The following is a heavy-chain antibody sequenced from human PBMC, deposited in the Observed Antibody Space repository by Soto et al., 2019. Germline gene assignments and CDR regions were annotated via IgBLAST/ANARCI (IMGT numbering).Heavy chain of an antibody. CDR1: GFAFNIYG. CDR2: ISYDGSNK. V-gene: IGHV3-30*18. CDR3: AKDMGGGHCSSTSCYSHRYYYYGMDV. Sequence: GGSLRLSCAASGFAFNIYGMHWVRQAPGKGLEWVAVISYDGSNKYYADSVKGRFTISRDSSENTLFLQMNSLRAEDTAVYYCAKDMGGGHCSSTSCYSHRYYYYGMDVWGQGTTVTVSS. J-gene: IGHJ6*02. D-gene: IGHD2-2*01.